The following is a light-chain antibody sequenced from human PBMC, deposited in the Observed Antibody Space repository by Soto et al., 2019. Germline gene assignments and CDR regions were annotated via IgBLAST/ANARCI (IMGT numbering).Light chain of an antibody. CDR2: EVS. Sequence: QSALTQPASVSGSPGQSITISCTGTSSDVGGYNSVSWYQQHPGRAPKLMIYEVSNRPSGVSNRFSGSKSGNTASLTISGLQAEDEADYYCQSYDSSLSGSVFGGGTKVTVL. CDR1: SSDVGGYNS. CDR3: QSYDSSLSGSV. J-gene: IGLJ2*01. V-gene: IGLV2-14*01.